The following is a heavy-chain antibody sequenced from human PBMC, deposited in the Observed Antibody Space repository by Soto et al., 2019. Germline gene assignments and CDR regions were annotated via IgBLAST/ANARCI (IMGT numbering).Heavy chain of an antibody. J-gene: IGHJ5*02. V-gene: IGHV4-30-2*01. CDR3: ARTGMVRGVIAWFDP. CDR1: GGSISSGGYS. Sequence: SETLSLTCAVSGGSISSGGYSWSWIRQPPGKGLEWIGYIYHSGSTYYNPSLKSRVTISVDRSKNQFSLKLSSVTAADTAVYYCARTGMVRGVIAWFDPWGQGTLVTAPQ. D-gene: IGHD3-10*01. CDR2: IYHSGST.